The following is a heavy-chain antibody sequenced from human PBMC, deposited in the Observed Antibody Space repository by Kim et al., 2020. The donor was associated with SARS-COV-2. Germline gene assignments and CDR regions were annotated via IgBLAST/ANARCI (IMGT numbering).Heavy chain of an antibody. J-gene: IGHJ6*02. V-gene: IGHV1-18*01. Sequence: ASVKVSCKASGYTFTSYGISWVRQAPGQGLEWMGWISAYNGNTNYAQKLQGRVTMTTDTSTSTAYMELRSLRSDDTAVYYCARDPRAAAERYYYGMDVWGQGTTVTVS. CDR2: ISAYNGNT. D-gene: IGHD6-13*01. CDR3: ARDPRAAAERYYYGMDV. CDR1: GYTFTSYG.